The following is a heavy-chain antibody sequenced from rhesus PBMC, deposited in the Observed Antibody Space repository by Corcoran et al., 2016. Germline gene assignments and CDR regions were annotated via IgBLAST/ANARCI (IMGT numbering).Heavy chain of an antibody. CDR3: TTDLKTD. J-gene: IGHJ4*01. D-gene: IGHD1-26*01. CDR2: IRTQYGPDEA. Sequence: LVESGGGLVQPGGYLRLLCVAAGFTFSSFALDWVRQGSGAGREWDGSIRTQYGPDEAAYAGAVKDRYTISRDDSKNTAYIQMHYLKTDDTAVYYCTTDLKTDWGQGVLVTVSS. CDR1: GFTFSSFA. V-gene: IGHV3-118*01.